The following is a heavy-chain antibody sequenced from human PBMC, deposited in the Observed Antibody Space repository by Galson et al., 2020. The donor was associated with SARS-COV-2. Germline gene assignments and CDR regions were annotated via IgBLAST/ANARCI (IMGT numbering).Heavy chain of an antibody. D-gene: IGHD7-27*01. CDR1: GFTFSSYW. Sequence: GGSLRLSCAASGFTFSSYWMHWVRQAPGKGLVWVSRIYSEGSSTSYADSVKGRFTISGDNAKNTLYLQMNSLRAEDTAVYYCARGDMGNDDFDYWGQGTLVTFSS. CDR3: ARGDMGNDDFDY. J-gene: IGHJ4*02. V-gene: IGHV3-74*01. CDR2: IYSEGSST.